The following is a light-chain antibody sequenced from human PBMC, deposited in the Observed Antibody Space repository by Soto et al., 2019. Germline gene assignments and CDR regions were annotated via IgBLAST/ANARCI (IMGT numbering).Light chain of an antibody. CDR2: EVS. Sequence: QSVLTQPASVSGSPGQSITISCTGTSSDVGGYNYVSWYQKHPDKAPKLMIYEVSDRPSGVSDRFSGSKSGNTASLTISGLQAEDEADYYCSSYTIRSTFVFGTGTKVTV. J-gene: IGLJ1*01. CDR3: SSYTIRSTFV. V-gene: IGLV2-14*01. CDR1: SSDVGGYNY.